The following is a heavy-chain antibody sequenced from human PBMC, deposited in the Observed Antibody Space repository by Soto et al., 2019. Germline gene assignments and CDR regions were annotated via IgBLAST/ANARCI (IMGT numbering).Heavy chain of an antibody. CDR1: GYTFTGYY. J-gene: IGHJ4*02. Sequence: ASVKVSCKASGYTFTGYYMHWVRQAPGQGLEWMGWINPNSGGTNYAQKFQGWVTMTRDTSISTAYMELSRLRSDDTAVYYCARVQPAAAPDFDYWGQGTLVTVSS. D-gene: IGHD6-13*01. CDR2: INPNSGGT. CDR3: ARVQPAAAPDFDY. V-gene: IGHV1-2*04.